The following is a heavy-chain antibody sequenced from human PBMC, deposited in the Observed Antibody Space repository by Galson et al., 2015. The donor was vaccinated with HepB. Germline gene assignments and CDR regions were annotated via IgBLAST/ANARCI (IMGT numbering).Heavy chain of an antibody. CDR3: ARDRSSSNGYYYSMDV. V-gene: IGHV3-48*01. CDR1: GFTFSSYW. CDR2: ISSSSSTI. J-gene: IGHJ6*02. Sequence: SLRLSCAASGFTFSSYWMHWVRQAPGKGLEWVSYISSSSSTIYYADSVKGRFTISRDNAKNSLYLQMNSLRAEDTAVYYCARDRSSSNGYYYSMDVWGQGTTVTVSS. D-gene: IGHD6-19*01.